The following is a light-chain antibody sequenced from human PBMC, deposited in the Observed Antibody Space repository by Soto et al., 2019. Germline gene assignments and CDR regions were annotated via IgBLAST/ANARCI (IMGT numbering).Light chain of an antibody. V-gene: IGKV3-15*01. CDR1: QSVSSD. CDR2: GAS. J-gene: IGKJ3*01. Sequence: EIVMPQSPATLSVSPGEGVTLSCRASQSVSSDLAWYQQKPGQSPRLLMYGASTRATDIPARFSGGGSGTEFTLTISSLQSEDVAIYYYQQYHDWPSITFGPGTKVDIK. CDR3: QQYHDWPSIT.